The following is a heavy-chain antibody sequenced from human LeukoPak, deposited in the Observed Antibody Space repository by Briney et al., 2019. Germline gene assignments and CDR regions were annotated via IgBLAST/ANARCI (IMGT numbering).Heavy chain of an antibody. V-gene: IGHV3-30*18. D-gene: IGHD3-9*01. Sequence: PGGSLRLSCAASKFTFSNYGMHWVRQAPGKGLEWVAVMSSDGSNKYYADSVKGRSTISRDNSKNTLYLQMNSLRAEDTAVYYCAKCPSGVLRYFAPIDYWGQGTLVTVSS. CDR1: KFTFSNYG. CDR3: AKCPSGVLRYFAPIDY. J-gene: IGHJ4*02. CDR2: MSSDGSNK.